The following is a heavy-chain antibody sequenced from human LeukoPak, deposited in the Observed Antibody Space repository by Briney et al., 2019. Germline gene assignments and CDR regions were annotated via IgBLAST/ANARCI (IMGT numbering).Heavy chain of an antibody. V-gene: IGHV3-23*01. J-gene: IGHJ4*02. D-gene: IGHD2-8*02. CDR3: ATYRQVLLPFES. CDR2: IFPSGGEI. Sequence: PGGALRLSCAASGFTFCTFAMIWVRQPPGKGVWWVSSIFPSGGEIHYADSVRGRFTISRDNSKSTLSLQMNSLRAEDTAIYYCATYRQVLLPFESWGQGTLVTVSS. CDR1: GFTFCTFA.